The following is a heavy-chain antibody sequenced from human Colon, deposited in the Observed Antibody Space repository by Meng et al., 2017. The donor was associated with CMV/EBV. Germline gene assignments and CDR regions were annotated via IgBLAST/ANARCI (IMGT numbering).Heavy chain of an antibody. J-gene: IGHJ5*02. CDR2: MYYNGST. CDR1: GGSVTSYY. CDR3: AATKGYCSSVSCYWSLFDP. V-gene: IGHV4-59*02. D-gene: IGHD2-2*01. Sequence: SETLSLTCSVSGGSVTSYYYSWIRQPPGKGLEWIGYMYYNGSTKFNPSLKSRVTLSVDTSTNQFSLKLSSVTAADTAVYYCAATKGYCSSVSCYWSLFDPWGQGTLVTVSS.